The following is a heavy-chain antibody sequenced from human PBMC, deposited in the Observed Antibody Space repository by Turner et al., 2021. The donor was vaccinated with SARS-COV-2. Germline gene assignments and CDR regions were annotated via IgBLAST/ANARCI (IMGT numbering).Heavy chain of an antibody. Sequence: EVQLLESGGGLVQPGGSLRLSCAASGFTFSSYAMSWVRQAPGKGLEWVSAISATGGSTYYADSVQGRFTISRDNSNNTLYLQMNSLRAEDTAVYYCAKSDRGWLVLGPRGVGYFDYWGQGTLVTVSS. J-gene: IGHJ4*02. CDR3: AKSDRGWLVLGPRGVGYFDY. V-gene: IGHV3-23*01. CDR1: GFTFSSYA. D-gene: IGHD6-19*01. CDR2: ISATGGST.